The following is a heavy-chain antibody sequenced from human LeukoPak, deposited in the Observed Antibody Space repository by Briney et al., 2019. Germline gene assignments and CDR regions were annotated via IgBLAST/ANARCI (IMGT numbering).Heavy chain of an antibody. CDR2: IYPGDSDT. CDR3: ARQSYYDSSGYSPLSAFDI. V-gene: IGHV5-51*01. CDR1: GYSFTSYW. Sequence: KDGESLKISCKGSGYSFTSYWIGWVRQTPGKGLEWMGIIYPGDSDTRYSPSFQGQVTISADKSISTAYLQWSSLKASDTAMYYCARQSYYDSSGYSPLSAFDIWGQGTMVTVSS. D-gene: IGHD3-22*01. J-gene: IGHJ3*02.